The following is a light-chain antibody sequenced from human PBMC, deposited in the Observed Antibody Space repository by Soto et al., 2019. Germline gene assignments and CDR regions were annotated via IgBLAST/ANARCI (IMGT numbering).Light chain of an antibody. J-gene: IGLJ1*01. CDR2: EVS. V-gene: IGLV2-14*01. CDR1: SSDVGGYNY. Sequence: QSVLTQPASVSGSPGQSITISCTGTSSDVGGYNYVSWYQQHPGKAPKLMIYEVSNRPSGVSNRFSGSKSGNTASLTISGLQAEDEADYYCSSYTSSSTLVFGTGTKVNV. CDR3: SSYTSSSTLV.